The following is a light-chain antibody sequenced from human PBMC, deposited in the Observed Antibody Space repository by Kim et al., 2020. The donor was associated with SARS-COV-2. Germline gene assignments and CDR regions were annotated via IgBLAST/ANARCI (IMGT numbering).Light chain of an antibody. V-gene: IGLV3-21*04. J-gene: IGLJ2*01. CDR2: YDS. CDR1: NIGSKS. CDR3: QVWDSSSYHPV. Sequence: PGKAARITCGGNNIGSKSVPWYQQKPGQAPVLVIYYDSDRPSGIPERFSGSNSGNTATLTISRVEAGDEADYYCQVWDSSSYHPVFGGGTQLTVL.